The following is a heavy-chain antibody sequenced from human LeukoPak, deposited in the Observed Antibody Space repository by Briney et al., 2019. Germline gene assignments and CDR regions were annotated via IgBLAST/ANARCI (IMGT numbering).Heavy chain of an antibody. CDR1: GFTLSRYA. Sequence: GGSLRLSCAACGFTLSRYAMSWVGQAPGKGLEWVAANSGSGGSTYYADSVKRRFTISRDNSMNTLYLQMNSLRAEDTAVYYCARGSSGWYDWGSRLGYWGQGTLVTVSS. V-gene: IGHV3-23*01. D-gene: IGHD6-19*01. CDR2: NSGSGGST. CDR3: ARGSSGWYDWGSRLGY. J-gene: IGHJ4*02.